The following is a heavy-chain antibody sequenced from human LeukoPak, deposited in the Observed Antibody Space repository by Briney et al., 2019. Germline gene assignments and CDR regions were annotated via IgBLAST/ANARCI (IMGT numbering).Heavy chain of an antibody. D-gene: IGHD3-22*01. V-gene: IGHV1-18*01. CDR2: ISAYNGDT. CDR3: ASLKNYYDSSGYLVTDAFDI. CDR1: GYTFTNCG. Sequence: ASVKVSCKASGYTFTNCGTSWVRQAPGQGLEWMGWISAYNGDTNYAQKVQGRVTMTTDTSTSTAYMELRSLKSDDTAVYYCASLKNYYDSSGYLVTDAFDIWGQGTMVTVSS. J-gene: IGHJ3*02.